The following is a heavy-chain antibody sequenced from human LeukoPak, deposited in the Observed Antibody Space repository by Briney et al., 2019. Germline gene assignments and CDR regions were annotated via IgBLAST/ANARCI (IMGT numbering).Heavy chain of an antibody. D-gene: IGHD3-10*01. V-gene: IGHV3-48*01. J-gene: IGHJ4*02. Sequence: PGGSLRLSCAASGFSFSSYSMNWVRQAPGKGLEWVSYISSSSSAIYYADSVKGRFTISRDNAKNSLYLQMNSLRAEDTAVYYCARERIYYGSGNMYWGKGTLVTVSS. CDR1: GFSFSSYS. CDR3: ARERIYYGSGNMY. CDR2: ISSSSSAI.